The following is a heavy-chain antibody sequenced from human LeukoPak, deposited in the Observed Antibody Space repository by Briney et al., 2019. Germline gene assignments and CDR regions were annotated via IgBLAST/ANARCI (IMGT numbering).Heavy chain of an antibody. Sequence: GGSLRLSCAASGFTFSSYTMNWVRQAPGKGLEWVSSISSSSSYINYADSVKGRFTISRDNAQNSLYLQMNSLRAEDTAVYYCAREPAYHDIGSFDYWGQGTLVTVSS. J-gene: IGHJ4*02. CDR1: GFTFSSYT. CDR3: AREPAYHDIGSFDY. V-gene: IGHV3-21*06. CDR2: ISSSSSYI. D-gene: IGHD3-22*01.